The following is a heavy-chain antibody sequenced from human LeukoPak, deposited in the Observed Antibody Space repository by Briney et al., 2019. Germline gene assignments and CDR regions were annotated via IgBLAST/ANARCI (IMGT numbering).Heavy chain of an antibody. V-gene: IGHV3-23*01. J-gene: IGHJ4*02. CDR3: ASMLLGGSGWYDY. Sequence: AGGSLRLSCAASGFIFTSYTMTWVRQAPGKGLEWVAAISGSGDTTSYADSVKGRFAISRDNSKNTLSLQMNSLRAEDTAVYYCASMLLGGSGWYDYWGQGTLVTVSS. CDR1: GFIFTSYT. D-gene: IGHD6-19*01. CDR2: ISGSGDTT.